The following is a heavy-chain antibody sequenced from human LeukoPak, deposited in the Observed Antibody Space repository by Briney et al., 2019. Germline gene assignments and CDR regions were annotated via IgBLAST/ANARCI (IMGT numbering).Heavy chain of an antibody. V-gene: IGHV3-30-3*01. Sequence: PGGSLRLSCAASGFTFSSYAMHWVRRAPGKGLEWVAVISYDGSNKYYADSVKGRFTISRDNSKNTLYLQMNSLRAEDTAVYYCARDYSNQKPDYWGQGTLVTVSS. CDR3: ARDYSNQKPDY. J-gene: IGHJ4*02. D-gene: IGHD4-11*01. CDR2: ISYDGSNK. CDR1: GFTFSSYA.